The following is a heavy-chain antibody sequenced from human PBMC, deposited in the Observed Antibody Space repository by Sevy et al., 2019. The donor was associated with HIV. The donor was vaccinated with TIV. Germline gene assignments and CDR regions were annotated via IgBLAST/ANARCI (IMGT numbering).Heavy chain of an antibody. CDR1: GYTFTGYY. J-gene: IGHJ4*02. V-gene: IGHV1-2*02. CDR2: INPNSGGP. D-gene: IGHD3-10*01. Sequence: ASVKVSCKASGYTFTGYYMHWVRQAPGQGLEWMGWINPNSGGPNYAQKFQGRVTMTRDTSISTAYMELSRLRSDDAAVYYCARGPGRFTMVRCELLVDYWGQGTLVTVSS. CDR3: ARGPGRFTMVRCELLVDY.